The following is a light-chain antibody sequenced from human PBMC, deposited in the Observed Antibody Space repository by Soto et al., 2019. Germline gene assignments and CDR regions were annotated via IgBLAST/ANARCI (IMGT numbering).Light chain of an antibody. Sequence: QSALTQPPSASGSPGQSVAISCTGTSSDVGGYNYVSWYQQHPGKAPKLMIYDVSKRPSGVPDRFSGSKSGNTASLTGSGLQAEDEADYYCSSYAGTHIVFGTGTKVTVL. CDR3: SSYAGTHIV. V-gene: IGLV2-8*01. CDR2: DVS. CDR1: SSDVGGYNY. J-gene: IGLJ1*01.